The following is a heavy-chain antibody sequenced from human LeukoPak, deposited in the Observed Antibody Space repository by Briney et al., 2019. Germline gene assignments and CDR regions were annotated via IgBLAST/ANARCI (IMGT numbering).Heavy chain of an antibody. D-gene: IGHD6-13*01. J-gene: IGHJ5*02. CDR1: GFTFSSYS. CDR2: ISSSSSYI. CDR3: AGSGYSSSWPTGGHWFDP. V-gene: IGHV3-21*01. Sequence: PGGSLRLSCAASGFTFSSYSMNWVRQAPGKGLEWVSSISSSSSYIYYADSVKGRFTISRDNAKNSLYLQMNSLRAEDTAVYYCAGSGYSSSWPTGGHWFDPWGQGTLVTVSS.